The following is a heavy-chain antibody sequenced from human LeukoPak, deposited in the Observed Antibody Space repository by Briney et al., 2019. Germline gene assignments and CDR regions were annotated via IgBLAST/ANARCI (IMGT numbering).Heavy chain of an antibody. Sequence: PGGSLRPSCAASGFTFDDYAMHWSGQAPGKGRGGSSGIGWNSGSIGYADSVKGRFTISRDNAKNSLYLQMNSLRAEDTALYYCAKDSSGDFWSGYYTFDYWGQGTLVTVSS. V-gene: IGHV3-9*01. CDR1: GFTFDDYA. CDR2: IGWNSGSI. J-gene: IGHJ4*02. D-gene: IGHD3-3*01. CDR3: AKDSSGDFWSGYYTFDY.